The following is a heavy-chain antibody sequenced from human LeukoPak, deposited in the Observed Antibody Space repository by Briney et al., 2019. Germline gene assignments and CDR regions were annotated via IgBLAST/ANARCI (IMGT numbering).Heavy chain of an antibody. V-gene: IGHV3-23*01. D-gene: IGHD6-19*01. CDR1: GFTFSSYA. CDR2: ISGSGGST. Sequence: GGSLRLSCAASGFTFSSYAMSWVRQAPGKGLEWVSAISGSGGSTYHADSVKGRFTISRDNSKNTLYLQMNSLRAEDTAVYYCXNCPSGWYWYNYWGQGTLVTVSS. J-gene: IGHJ4*02. CDR3: XNCPSGWYWYNY.